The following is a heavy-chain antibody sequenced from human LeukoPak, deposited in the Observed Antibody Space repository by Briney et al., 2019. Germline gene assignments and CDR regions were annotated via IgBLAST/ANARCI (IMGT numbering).Heavy chain of an antibody. Sequence: PSETLSLTCIVSGGSISNYYWSWIRQPPGKGLEWIGYIYYSGSTNYNPSLKSRVAISVDTSRNQFSLKLYSVTAADTAVYYCARAQGMTTVTSFHDYGMDVWGQGTTVTVS. J-gene: IGHJ6*02. CDR2: IYYSGST. CDR3: ARAQGMTTVTSFHDYGMDV. CDR1: GGSISNYY. D-gene: IGHD4-17*01. V-gene: IGHV4-59*01.